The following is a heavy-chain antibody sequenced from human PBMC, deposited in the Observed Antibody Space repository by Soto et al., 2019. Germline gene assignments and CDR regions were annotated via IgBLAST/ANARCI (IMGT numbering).Heavy chain of an antibody. CDR1: GGSISSSTYH. D-gene: IGHD1-26*01. J-gene: IGHJ4*02. CDR2: IYYGGST. Sequence: QLQLQESGPGLVKPSETLSLTCTVSGGSISSSTYHWGWIHQPPGKGLEWIGSIYYGGSTYYNPSLRSRVTISVDTSKNQFSLKLSSVTAADTAVYYCARLPRGGATPFDYWGQGTLVTVSS. V-gene: IGHV4-39*01. CDR3: ARLPRGGATPFDY.